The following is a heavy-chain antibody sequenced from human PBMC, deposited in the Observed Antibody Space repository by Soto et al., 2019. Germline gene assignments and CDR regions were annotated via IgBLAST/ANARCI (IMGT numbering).Heavy chain of an antibody. CDR1: GFTFSSYA. V-gene: IGHV3-23*01. J-gene: IGHJ3*02. Sequence: PGGSLRLSCAASGFTFSSYAMSWVRQAPGKGLEWVSAISGSGGSTYYADSVKGRFTISRDNSKNTLYLQMNSLRAEDTAVYYCAIQWLAPFSGLRAFDIWGQGTMVTVSS. CDR3: AIQWLAPFSGLRAFDI. CDR2: ISGSGGST. D-gene: IGHD6-19*01.